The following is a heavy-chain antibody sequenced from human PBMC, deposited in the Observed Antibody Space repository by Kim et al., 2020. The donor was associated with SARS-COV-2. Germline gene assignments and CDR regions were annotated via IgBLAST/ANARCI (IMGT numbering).Heavy chain of an antibody. CDR1: GGTFSSYA. D-gene: IGHD6-13*01. CDR2: IIPIFGTA. CDR3: ARGNFGWQQLDYYYGMDV. Sequence: SVKVSCKASGGTFSSYAISWVRQAPGQGLEWMGGIIPIFGTANYAQKFQGRVTITADKSTSTAYMELSSLRSEDTAVYYCARGNFGWQQLDYYYGMDVWGQGTTVTVSS. J-gene: IGHJ6*02. V-gene: IGHV1-69*06.